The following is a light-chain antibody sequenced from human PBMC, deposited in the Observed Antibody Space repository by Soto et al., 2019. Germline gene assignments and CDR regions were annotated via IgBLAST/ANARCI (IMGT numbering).Light chain of an antibody. Sequence: DIQMTQSPSSLSASVGDRVTITCRASQSINSYLNWYQQKPGKAPNLLIYAASNLQSGVPSRFSGSGSGTDFPLTISSLQPEDFATYYCQQSYNTPRTFGQGTQVEIK. V-gene: IGKV1-39*01. J-gene: IGKJ1*01. CDR1: QSINSY. CDR3: QQSYNTPRT. CDR2: AAS.